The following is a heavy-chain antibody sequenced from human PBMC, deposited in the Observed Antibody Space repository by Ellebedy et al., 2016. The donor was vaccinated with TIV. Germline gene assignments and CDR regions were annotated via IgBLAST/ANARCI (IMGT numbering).Heavy chain of an antibody. CDR1: GGSLSGYY. J-gene: IGHJ4*02. D-gene: IGHD2-15*01. V-gene: IGHV3-53*01. CDR3: ARGSFAPDY. CDR2: LTLDGKNT. Sequence: PSETLSLTCAVYGGSLSGYYWGWIRPAPRQGLDWVSSLTLDGKNTFYANSVKGRFTISRDSSKNTLYLQLNSRTPEDTALYYCARGSFAPDYWGRGTLVTVSS.